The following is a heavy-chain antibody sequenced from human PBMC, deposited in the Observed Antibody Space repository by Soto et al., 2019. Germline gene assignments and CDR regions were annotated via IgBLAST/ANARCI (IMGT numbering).Heavy chain of an antibody. CDR2: ISYDGSNK. CDR3: ARGLIAVAGTFDY. Sequence: QVQLVESGGGVVQPGRSLRLSCAASGFTFSSYAMHWVRQAPGKGLEWVAVISYDGSNKYYADSVKGRFTISRDNSKNTLYLQMYSLRAQDTAVYYCARGLIAVAGTFDYWGQGTLVTVSS. CDR1: GFTFSSYA. V-gene: IGHV3-30-3*01. J-gene: IGHJ4*02. D-gene: IGHD6-19*01.